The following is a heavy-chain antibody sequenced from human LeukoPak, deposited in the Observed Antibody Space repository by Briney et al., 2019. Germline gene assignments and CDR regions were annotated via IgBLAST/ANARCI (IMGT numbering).Heavy chain of an antibody. CDR3: ARDRGGYSYGRAIRVYYFDY. Sequence: SVNVSCKASGGTFSSYAISWVRQAPGQGLEWMGGIIPIFGTANYAQKFQGRVTITADESTSTAYMELSSLRSEDTAVYYCARDRGGYSYGRAIRVYYFDYWGQGTLVTVSS. CDR1: GGTFSSYA. V-gene: IGHV1-69*13. CDR2: IIPIFGTA. J-gene: IGHJ4*02. D-gene: IGHD5-18*01.